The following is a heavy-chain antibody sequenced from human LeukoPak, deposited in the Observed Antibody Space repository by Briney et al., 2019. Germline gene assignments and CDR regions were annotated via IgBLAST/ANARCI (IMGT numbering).Heavy chain of an antibody. CDR3: ARHPDLDY. V-gene: IGHV4-39*01. CDR2: INYSGST. CDR1: GFTFSSYAMH. Sequence: NTGGSLRLSCAASGFTFSSYAMHWVRQPPGKGLEWIGSINYSGSTYYNPSLKSRVTVSLDTSKNQFSLKLSSVAAADTAVYYCARHPDLDYWGQGTLVTVSA. J-gene: IGHJ4*02. D-gene: IGHD1-14*01.